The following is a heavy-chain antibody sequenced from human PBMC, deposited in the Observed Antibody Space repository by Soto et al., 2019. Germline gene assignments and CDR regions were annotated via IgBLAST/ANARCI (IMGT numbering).Heavy chain of an antibody. D-gene: IGHD1-26*01. CDR2: INGGNGNT. V-gene: IGHV1-3*01. CDR1: GNTVPNYA. J-gene: IGHJ4*02. CDR3: ARDDSGFSGSHYIDYFNY. Sequence: PSVKVSCKASGNTVPNYAIHWVRQAPGQRLEWMGWINGGNGNTYYSEHFQSRVTFTRDTSAGTIYMQLSSLTSEDTAVYYCARDDSGFSGSHYIDYFNYWGQGALVTVSS.